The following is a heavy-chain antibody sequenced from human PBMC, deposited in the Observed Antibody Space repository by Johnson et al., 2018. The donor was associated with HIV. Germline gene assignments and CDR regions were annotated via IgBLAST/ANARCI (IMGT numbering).Heavy chain of an antibody. V-gene: IGHV3-49*03. Sequence: VQLVESGGGLVQPGRSLRLSCSASGFTFGAYALSWFRQAPGKGLEWVGFIRSKAYGGTTEYAASVKGIFTISRDDSQNIAYLQMNSLKTEDTAVYYCTTADCGGDCYEPDAFDIWGQGTMVTVSS. D-gene: IGHD2-21*02. CDR1: GFTFGAYA. CDR2: IRSKAYGGTT. J-gene: IGHJ3*02. CDR3: TTADCGGDCYEPDAFDI.